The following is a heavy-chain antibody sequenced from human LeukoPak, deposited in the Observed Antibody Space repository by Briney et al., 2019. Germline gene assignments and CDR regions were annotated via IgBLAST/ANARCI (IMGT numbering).Heavy chain of an antibody. Sequence: GGSLRLSCAASGFTFSDYYMSWIRQAPGKGLEWVSYISGSSSYTNYADSVKGRFTISRDNAKNSLYLQMNSLRAEDTAVYYCARSTQLLPQGWYFDLWGRGTLVTVSS. V-gene: IGHV3-11*06. CDR3: ARSTQLLPQGWYFDL. CDR2: ISGSSSYT. CDR1: GFTFSDYY. D-gene: IGHD2-2*01. J-gene: IGHJ2*01.